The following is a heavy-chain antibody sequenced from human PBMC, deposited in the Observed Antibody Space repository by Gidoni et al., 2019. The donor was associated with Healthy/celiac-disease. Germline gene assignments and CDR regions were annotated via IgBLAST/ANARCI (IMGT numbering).Heavy chain of an antibody. Sequence: EVQLVGSGGGLVKPGGSLRLSCAASGFTFSSYSMNWVRQAPGKGLEWVPSISCSSSYIYYADAVKGRFTISRDNAKNSLYLQMNSLRAEDTAVYYCARAGYSSSWDYYFDYWGQGTLVTVSS. CDR2: ISCSSSYI. D-gene: IGHD6-13*01. CDR1: GFTFSSYS. V-gene: IGHV3-21*01. CDR3: ARAGYSSSWDYYFDY. J-gene: IGHJ4*02.